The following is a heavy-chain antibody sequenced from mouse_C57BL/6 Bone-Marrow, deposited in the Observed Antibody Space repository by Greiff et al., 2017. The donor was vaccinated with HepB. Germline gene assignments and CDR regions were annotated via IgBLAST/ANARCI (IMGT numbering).Heavy chain of an antibody. CDR1: GYTFTSYW. CDR2: IYPNSGST. J-gene: IGHJ1*03. Sequence: QVQLQQPGAELVKPGASVKLSCKASGYTFTSYWMHWVKQRPGQGLEWIGMIYPNSGSTNYNEKFKSKATLTVDKSSSTAYMQLSSLTSEDSAVYYCARNYGNDWYFDVWGTGTTVTVSS. V-gene: IGHV1-64*01. CDR3: ARNYGNDWYFDV. D-gene: IGHD2-1*01.